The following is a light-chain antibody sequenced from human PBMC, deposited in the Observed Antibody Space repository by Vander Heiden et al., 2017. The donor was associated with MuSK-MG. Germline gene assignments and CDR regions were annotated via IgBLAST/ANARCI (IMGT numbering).Light chain of an antibody. CDR3: QRYNNAPLFT. CDR2: AVS. Sequence: DIQMTQSPSSLSASVGDRVTITCRTSQAITNSLAWYQQRPGKVPRLLIYAVSTLQSGVPSRFSGSGSGTDFTLTISSLQPEDVATYYCQRYNNAPLFTFGHGTKVNI. V-gene: IGKV1-27*01. J-gene: IGKJ3*01. CDR1: QAITNS.